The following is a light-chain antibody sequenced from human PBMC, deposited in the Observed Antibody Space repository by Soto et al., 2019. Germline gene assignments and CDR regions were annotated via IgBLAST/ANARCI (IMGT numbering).Light chain of an antibody. Sequence: QSALTQPASVSGSPGQSITISCTGTSSDVGGYDYVSWYQHHPGKAPKLTIYEVSNRPSGVSNRFSGSKSGNTASLTISGLQAEDEAEYYCSSYTSSSTDVFGTVTKVTVL. V-gene: IGLV2-14*01. CDR2: EVS. CDR3: SSYTSSSTDV. CDR1: SSDVGGYDY. J-gene: IGLJ1*01.